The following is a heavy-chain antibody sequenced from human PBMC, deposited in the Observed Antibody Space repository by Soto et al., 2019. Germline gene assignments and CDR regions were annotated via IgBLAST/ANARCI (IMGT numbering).Heavy chain of an antibody. CDR1: GFTFSSYG. CDR3: ANSPPDYDYIWGSYRLPDFDY. V-gene: IGHV3-30*18. J-gene: IGHJ4*02. D-gene: IGHD3-16*02. CDR2: ISYDGSNK. Sequence: GGSLRLSCAASGFTFSSYGMHWVRQAPGKGLEWVAVISYDGSNKYYADSVKGRFTISRDNSKNTLYLQMNSLRAEDTAVYYCANSPPDYDYIWGSYRLPDFDYWGQGTLVTVSS.